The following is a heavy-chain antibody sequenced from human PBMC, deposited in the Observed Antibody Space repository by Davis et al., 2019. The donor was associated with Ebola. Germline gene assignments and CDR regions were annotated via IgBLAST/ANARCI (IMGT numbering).Heavy chain of an antibody. CDR1: GFRFSSHW. D-gene: IGHD6-13*01. CDR3: ARPIAAAGGWFDP. V-gene: IGHV5-51*01. Sequence: GESLKISCKDSGFRFSSHWIAWVRQMPGKGLEWMGIIYPGDSDTRYSPSFEGQVTISVDKSITTAYLQWSSLKASDTAMYYCARPIAAAGGWFDPWGQGTLVTVSS. J-gene: IGHJ5*02. CDR2: IYPGDSDT.